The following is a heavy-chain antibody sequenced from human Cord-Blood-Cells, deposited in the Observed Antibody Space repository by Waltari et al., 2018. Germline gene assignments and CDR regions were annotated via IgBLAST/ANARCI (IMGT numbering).Heavy chain of an antibody. D-gene: IGHD5-18*01. J-gene: IGHJ4*02. CDR2: IWYDGINK. CDR1: GFTFSSYG. Sequence: QVQLVESGGGVVQPGRSLRLSCAASGFTFSSYGMHWVRQAPGKGLEWWAVIWYDGINKNYADSVKGRFTISRDNSKNTLYLQMNSLRAEDTAVYYCAREPYVDTAMVIDYWGQGTLVTVSS. V-gene: IGHV3-33*01. CDR3: AREPYVDTAMVIDY.